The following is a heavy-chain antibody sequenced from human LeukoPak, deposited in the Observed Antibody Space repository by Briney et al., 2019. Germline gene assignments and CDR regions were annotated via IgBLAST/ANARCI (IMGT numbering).Heavy chain of an antibody. CDR3: ARPRVTYYDFWSGYGIDY. CDR2: ISSSSSYI. J-gene: IGHJ4*02. Sequence: GGSLRLSCAASGFTFSSYSMNWVRQAPGKGLEWVSSISSSSSYIYYADSVKGRFTISRDNAKNSLYLQMNSLRAEDTAVYYCARPRVTYYDFWSGYGIDYWGQGTLVTVSS. CDR1: GFTFSSYS. V-gene: IGHV3-21*01. D-gene: IGHD3-3*01.